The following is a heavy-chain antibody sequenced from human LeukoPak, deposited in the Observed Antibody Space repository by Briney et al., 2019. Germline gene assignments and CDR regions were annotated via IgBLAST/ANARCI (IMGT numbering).Heavy chain of an antibody. CDR3: ARSMYCGGDCYYYFDY. Sequence: GGSLRLSCAASGFTFSSYWMHWVRQAPGKGLVWVSRINSDGTIIGYADSVKGRFTISRDDAKNTLYLQMNSLRADDTAVYYCARSMYCGGDCYYYFDYWGQGTLVTVAS. V-gene: IGHV3-74*01. CDR1: GFTFSSYW. CDR2: INSDGTII. D-gene: IGHD2-21*02. J-gene: IGHJ4*02.